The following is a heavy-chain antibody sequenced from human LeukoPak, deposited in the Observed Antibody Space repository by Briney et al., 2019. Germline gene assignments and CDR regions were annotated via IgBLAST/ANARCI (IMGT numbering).Heavy chain of an antibody. CDR2: INPNSGGT. J-gene: IGHJ6*02. D-gene: IGHD3-16*01. Sequence: GASVKVSCKASGYTFTGYYMHWVRQAPGQGLEWMGWINPNSGGTNYAQKFRGWVTMTRDTSISTAYMELSRLRSDGTAVYYCARELRDYYYYGMDVWGQGTTVTVSS. CDR1: GYTFTGYY. CDR3: ARELRDYYYYGMDV. V-gene: IGHV1-2*04.